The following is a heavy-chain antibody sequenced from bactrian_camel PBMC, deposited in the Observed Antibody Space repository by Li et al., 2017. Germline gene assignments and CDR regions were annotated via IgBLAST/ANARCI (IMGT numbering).Heavy chain of an antibody. J-gene: IGHJ4*01. V-gene: IGHV3S55*01. CDR1: GCTYGSCN. Sequence: HVQLVESGGGLVQPGGSLRLSCAASGCTYGSCNMGWFRQAPGKERELVSNIRTLGNTRYADSVKGRFTISQDGAKNTLYLQMDDLKPEDTALYYCAADPRPRGYYSGDYYCATNDYKYTAQGTQVTVS. D-gene: IGHD2*01. CDR2: IRTLGNT. CDR3: AADPRPRGYYSGDYYCATNDYKY.